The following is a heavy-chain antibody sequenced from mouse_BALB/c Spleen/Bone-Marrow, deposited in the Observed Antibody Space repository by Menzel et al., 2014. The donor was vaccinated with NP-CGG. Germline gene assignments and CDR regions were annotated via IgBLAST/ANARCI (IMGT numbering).Heavy chain of an antibody. D-gene: IGHD1-2*01. Sequence: EVKLVESGGGLVKPGGSLKLSCAASGFTLSGYNMSWVRRTPEKRLEWVATISSGGSYTYYLDSVKGRFTISRGNAENTLYLQMSSLKSEDTAMYYCTKLLRLRKYFDVWGAGTTVTVSS. CDR3: TKLLRLRKYFDV. CDR1: GFTLSGYN. J-gene: IGHJ1*01. CDR2: ISSGGSYT. V-gene: IGHV5-6-4*01.